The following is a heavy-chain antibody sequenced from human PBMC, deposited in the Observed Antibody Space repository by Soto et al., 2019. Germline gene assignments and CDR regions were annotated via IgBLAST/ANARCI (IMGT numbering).Heavy chain of an antibody. V-gene: IGHV1-18*01. D-gene: IGHD3-10*01. CDR2: ISVDSGNT. Sequence: QVQLVQSGAELKKPGASAKVSCKASGYIFTSYGISWVRQAPGQGLESMAWISVDSGNTNYAQNFQGRVTMTTDTSASTAHMELRSLRSDDTAVYYCARFNGSGTNYYMDVWGKGTTVIVSS. CDR1: GYIFTSYG. CDR3: ARFNGSGTNYYMDV. J-gene: IGHJ6*03.